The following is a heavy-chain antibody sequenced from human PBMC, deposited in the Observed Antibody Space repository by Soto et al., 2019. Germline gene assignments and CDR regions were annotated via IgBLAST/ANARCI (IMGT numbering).Heavy chain of an antibody. Sequence: GASVKVSCKASGYTVPSYGISWVRQAPGQGLEWMGWISAYNGNTNYAQKLQGRVTMTTDTSTSTAYMELRSLRSDDTAVYYCARDYDILTGYPDYFDYWGQGTLVTVSS. CDR3: ARDYDILTGYPDYFDY. V-gene: IGHV1-18*01. D-gene: IGHD3-9*01. CDR2: ISAYNGNT. CDR1: GYTVPSYG. J-gene: IGHJ4*02.